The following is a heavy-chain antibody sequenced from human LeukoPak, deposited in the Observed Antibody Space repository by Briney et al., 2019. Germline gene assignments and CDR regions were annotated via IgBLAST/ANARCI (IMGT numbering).Heavy chain of an antibody. V-gene: IGHV4-39*07. CDR1: GGSISSDNYY. Sequence: SETLSLTCTVSGGSISSDNYYWGWIRQPPGKGLEFIGSIYYSGSTYYNPSLKSRVTISVDTSKNQFSLKLSSVTAADTAVYYCARDMGTRSDYWGQGTLVTVSS. J-gene: IGHJ4*02. CDR2: IYYSGST. D-gene: IGHD1/OR15-1a*01. CDR3: ARDMGTRSDY.